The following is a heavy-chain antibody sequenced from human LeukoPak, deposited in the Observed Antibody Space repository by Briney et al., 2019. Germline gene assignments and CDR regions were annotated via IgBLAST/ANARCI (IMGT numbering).Heavy chain of an antibody. CDR1: GFTFRDYW. CDR2: LISDGSSA. V-gene: IGHV3-74*01. J-gene: IGHJ6*02. Sequence: PGGSLRLSCAVSGFTFRDYWMHWVRQAPGKGLVWVSRLISDGSSASYADSVKGRFTISRDSTKNTLYLEMNSLRAEDTAVYYCAKGPHYYDSSGRMDVWGQGTTVTVSS. D-gene: IGHD3-22*01. CDR3: AKGPHYYDSSGRMDV.